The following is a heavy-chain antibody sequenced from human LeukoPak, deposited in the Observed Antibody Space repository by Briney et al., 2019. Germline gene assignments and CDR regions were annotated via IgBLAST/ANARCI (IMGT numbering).Heavy chain of an antibody. J-gene: IGHJ6*03. CDR3: AFGHREYYMDV. D-gene: IGHD3-16*01. CDR1: GFTFSDTW. CDR2: IKNDGTTT. V-gene: IGHV3-74*01. Sequence: PGGSLRLSCAASGFTFSDTWMHWVRQAPGKRLMWVSRIKNDGTTTNYADSVKGRFTISRDNAKSTLYLQMYSLRAEDTAVYYCAFGHREYYMDVWGKGTTVTVSS.